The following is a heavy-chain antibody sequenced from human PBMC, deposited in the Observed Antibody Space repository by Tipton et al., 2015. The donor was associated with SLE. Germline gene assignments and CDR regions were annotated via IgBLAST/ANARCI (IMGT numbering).Heavy chain of an antibody. D-gene: IGHD5-24*01. CDR2: IYTSGST. Sequence: TLSLTCTVSGGSISSGSYYWSWIRQPAGKGLEWIGRIYTSGSTNYNPSLKSRVAISVDTSKNQFSLRLSSVTAADTAVYYCARLGEEMADDAFDIWGQG. V-gene: IGHV4-61*02. CDR1: GGSISSGSYY. CDR3: ARLGEEMADDAFDI. J-gene: IGHJ3*02.